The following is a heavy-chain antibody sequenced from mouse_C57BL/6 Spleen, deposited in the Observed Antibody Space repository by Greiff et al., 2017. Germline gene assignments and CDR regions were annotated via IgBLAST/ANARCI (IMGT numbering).Heavy chain of an antibody. Sequence: QVQLQQPGAELVKPGASVKLSCKASGYTFTSYWMHWVKQRPGQGLEWIGMIHPNSGSTNYNEKFKSKATLTVGKSSSTAYMQLSSLTSEDSAVYYCACGNDAWFAYWGQGTLVTVSA. CDR3: ACGNDAWFAY. CDR2: IHPNSGST. J-gene: IGHJ3*01. D-gene: IGHD2-2*01. CDR1: GYTFTSYW. V-gene: IGHV1-64*01.